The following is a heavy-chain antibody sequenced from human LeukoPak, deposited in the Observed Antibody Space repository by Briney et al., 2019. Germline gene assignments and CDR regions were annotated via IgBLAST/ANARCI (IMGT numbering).Heavy chain of an antibody. CDR1: GGSISNYY. CDR3: ARPQYSSGGGAFDI. V-gene: IGHV4-59*08. CDR2: IYYSGST. D-gene: IGHD6-19*01. J-gene: IGHJ3*02. Sequence: SETLSLTCTVSGGSISNYYWSWIRQSPGKGLEWIGYIYYSGSTNYNPSLKTRLIISVDTSKNQISLKLSSVTAADTAVYYCARPQYSSGGGAFDIWGQGTMVTVSS.